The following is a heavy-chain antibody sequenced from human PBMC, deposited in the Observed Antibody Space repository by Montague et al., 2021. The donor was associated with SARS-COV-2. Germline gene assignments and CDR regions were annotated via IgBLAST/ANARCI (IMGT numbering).Heavy chain of an antibody. D-gene: IGHD3-9*01. CDR2: NYTSGST. J-gene: IGHJ4*02. V-gene: IGHV4-61*02. CDR3: ARESLHLTGYYNDYFDY. Sequence: TLSLTCTVSGGSISSGSYYWNWIRQPAGKGLEWIGRNYTSGSTNYNPSLKSRVTISADTSKNQFSLKLSSVTAADTAVYYCARESLHLTGYYNDYFDYWGQGTLVTVSP. CDR1: GGSISSGSYY.